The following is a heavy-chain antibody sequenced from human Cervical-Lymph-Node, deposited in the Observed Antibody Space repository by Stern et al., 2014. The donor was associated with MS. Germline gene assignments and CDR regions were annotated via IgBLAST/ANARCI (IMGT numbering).Heavy chain of an antibody. J-gene: IGHJ5*02. V-gene: IGHV1-58*01. CDR3: ASERYTYYDDQRPPGGFGP. D-gene: IGHD5-18*01. CDR2: VGVLIGDT. CDR1: GITFSHSA. Sequence: QMQLVQSGPEVKKPGTSVKVSCKASGITFSHSAVQWLRQARGQRLEWIGWVGVLIGDTNYAQSFQERVTITRDMSTSTVYMELRSLRSEDTAIYYCASERYTYYDDQRPPGGFGPWGQGTLVTVSS.